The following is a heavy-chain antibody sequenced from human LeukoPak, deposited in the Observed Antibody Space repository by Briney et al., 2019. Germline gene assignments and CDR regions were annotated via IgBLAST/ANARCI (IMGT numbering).Heavy chain of an antibody. CDR3: ARADEPSIAAAIFDY. V-gene: IGHV3-30*01. CDR1: GFTFSSYA. CDR2: ISYDGSNK. D-gene: IGHD6-13*01. J-gene: IGHJ4*02. Sequence: GRSLGLSCAASGFTFSSYAMHWVRQAPGKGLEWVAVISYDGSNKYYADSVKGRFTISRDNSKNTLYLQMNSLRAEDTAVYYCARADEPSIAAAIFDYWGQGTLVTVSS.